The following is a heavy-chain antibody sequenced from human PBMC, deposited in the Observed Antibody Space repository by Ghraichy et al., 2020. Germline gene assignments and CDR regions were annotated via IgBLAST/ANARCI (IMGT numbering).Heavy chain of an antibody. Sequence: GGSLNTSCAASGFTFSSYAMTWVRQAPGKGLEWVSAISGRSDRAFYADSVKGRFTISRDNSKNTLYLQIASLRADDTAIYYCAKELGDYCNGLGGNWGQGTLVTVSS. D-gene: IGHD2/OR15-2a*01. J-gene: IGHJ4*02. V-gene: IGHV3-23*01. CDR3: AKELGDYCNGLGGN. CDR2: ISGRSDRA. CDR1: GFTFSSYA.